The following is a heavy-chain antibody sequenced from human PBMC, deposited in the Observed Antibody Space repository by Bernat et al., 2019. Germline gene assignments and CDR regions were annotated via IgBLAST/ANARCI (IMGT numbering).Heavy chain of an antibody. J-gene: IGHJ4*02. CDR2: INHDNSET. V-gene: IGHV3-43*02. Sequence: EVQLVESGGGVIQPGGSLRLSCAPSGFIFDAYVMHWVRQAPGMGLAWVSRINHDNSETSYADSVKGRFTISRDNNKNSLYLKMHSLRVEDTALYFCVRDTTNWAVDYWGRGTLVTVSS. CDR1: GFIFDAYV. CDR3: VRDTTNWAVDY. D-gene: IGHD7-27*01.